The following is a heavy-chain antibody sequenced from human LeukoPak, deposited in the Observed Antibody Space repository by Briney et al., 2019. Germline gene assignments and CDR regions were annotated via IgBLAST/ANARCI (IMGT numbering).Heavy chain of an antibody. CDR2: ISDDGSKK. V-gene: IGHV3-30-3*01. J-gene: IGHJ4*02. D-gene: IGHD2-2*01. Sequence: QPRRSLRLSRAASGFTFSSSIMHWVRQAPGKGPDWVAVISDDGSKKSYADSVKGRFTVSRDNSKNTLYLQINSPRVEDTAVYYCAREGGYCSSTTCYFDSWGQGTLVTVSS. CDR3: AREGGYCSSTTCYFDS. CDR1: GFTFSSSI.